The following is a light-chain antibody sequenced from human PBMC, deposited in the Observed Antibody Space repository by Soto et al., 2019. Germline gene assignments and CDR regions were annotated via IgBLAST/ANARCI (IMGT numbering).Light chain of an antibody. J-gene: IGKJ1*01. CDR3: QQRSNWPPT. Sequence: EIVMTQSPGTLSVSPGEGATLFCRASQSVRTKLAWYQQRAGQAPRLLIYDASNRATGIPARFSGSGSGTDFTLTISSLEPEDFAVYYCQQRSNWPPTFGQGTKVDIK. V-gene: IGKV3-11*01. CDR2: DAS. CDR1: QSVRTK.